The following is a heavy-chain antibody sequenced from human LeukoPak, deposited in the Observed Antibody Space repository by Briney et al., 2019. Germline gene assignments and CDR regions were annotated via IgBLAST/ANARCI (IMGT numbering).Heavy chain of an antibody. CDR1: GFTFSSYA. CDR2: ISGSGGST. CDR3: AKDAPYYYDSSGYGGAFDI. Sequence: GGSLRLSCAASGFTFSSYAMSWVRQAPGKGLEWVSAISGSGGSTYYADSVKGRFTISRDNSKNTLYLQINSLRAEDTAVYYCAKDAPYYYDSSGYGGAFDIWGQGTMVTVSS. V-gene: IGHV3-23*01. J-gene: IGHJ3*02. D-gene: IGHD3-22*01.